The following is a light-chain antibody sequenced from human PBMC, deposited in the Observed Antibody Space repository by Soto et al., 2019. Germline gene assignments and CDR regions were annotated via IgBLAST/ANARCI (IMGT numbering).Light chain of an antibody. CDR3: QQYYSTPRLT. V-gene: IGKV4-1*01. J-gene: IGKJ4*01. CDR1: QSVLYSSNNKNY. Sequence: DIVMTQSPDSLAVSLGERATINCKSSQSVLYSSNNKNYLAWYQHKLGQPPKLLIYWASTRESGVPDRFSGSGSGTDFTLTISSLQAEDVAVYYCQQYYSTPRLTFGGGTKVDIK. CDR2: WAS.